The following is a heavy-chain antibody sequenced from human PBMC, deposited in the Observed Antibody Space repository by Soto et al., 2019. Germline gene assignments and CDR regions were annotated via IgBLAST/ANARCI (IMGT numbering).Heavy chain of an antibody. CDR2: IYYSGST. CDR1: GGSISSSSYY. CDR3: ARLRTPVDGDQFGYYYYYMDV. V-gene: IGHV4-39*01. D-gene: IGHD4-17*01. Sequence: PSETLSLTCTVSGGSISSSSYYWGWIRQPPGKGLEWIGSIYYSGSTYYNPSLNSRCTISVDTSKNQFSLLLSSVTSADTVVYYCARLRTPVDGDQFGYYYYYMDVWGKGTTVTVSS. J-gene: IGHJ6*03.